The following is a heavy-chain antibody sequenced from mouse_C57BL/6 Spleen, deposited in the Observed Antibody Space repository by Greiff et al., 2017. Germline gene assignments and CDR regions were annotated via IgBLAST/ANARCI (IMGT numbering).Heavy chain of an antibody. CDR3: ARQGSPEYYYFDY. J-gene: IGHJ2*01. CDR1: GFTFSDYY. CDR2: ISNGGGST. D-gene: IGHD5-1*01. V-gene: IGHV5-12*01. Sequence: DVKLVESGGGLVQPGGSLKLSCAASGFTFSDYYMYWVRQTPEKRLEWVAYISNGGGSTYYPDTVKGRFTISRDNAKNTLYLQMSRLKSEDTAMYYCARQGSPEYYYFDYWGQGTTLTVSS.